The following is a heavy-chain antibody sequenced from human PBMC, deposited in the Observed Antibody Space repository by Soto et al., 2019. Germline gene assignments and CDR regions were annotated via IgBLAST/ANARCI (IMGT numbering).Heavy chain of an antibody. CDR1: GGSISTYY. Sequence: SETLSLTCTVSGGSISTYYWSWIRQPPGKGPEWIGYIYHSGSTNYNPSLKSRVTISVDTSKNQFSLKLSSVTAADTAVYYCARGGDYYGSGSYSYFDSWGQGALVTVSS. CDR2: IYHSGST. V-gene: IGHV4-59*01. J-gene: IGHJ4*02. CDR3: ARGGDYYGSGSYSYFDS. D-gene: IGHD3-10*01.